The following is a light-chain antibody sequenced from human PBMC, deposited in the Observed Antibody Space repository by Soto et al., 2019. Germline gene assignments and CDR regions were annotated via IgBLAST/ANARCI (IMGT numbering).Light chain of an antibody. Sequence: EIVLTQSPATLSLSPGERATLSCRAXXSVXXXXAWYQQKPGQTPRLLIYDASNKATGIPARFSGSGSGTXFXXXXXXXXXXDFAVYYCQXRNNWPPLTFGGGTKVEIK. CDR2: DAS. V-gene: IGKV3-11*01. CDR1: XSVXXX. J-gene: IGKJ4*01. CDR3: QXRNNWPPLT.